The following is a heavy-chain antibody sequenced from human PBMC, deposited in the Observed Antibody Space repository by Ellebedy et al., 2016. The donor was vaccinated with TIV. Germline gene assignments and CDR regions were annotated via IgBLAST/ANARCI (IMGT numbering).Heavy chain of an antibody. J-gene: IGHJ4*02. CDR1: GYTFTSYY. CDR3: AKFRGFSWFGDFTDY. CDR2: INPTIGST. V-gene: IGHV1-46*01. Sequence: AASVKVSCKASGYTFTSYYMHWVRQAPGQGLEWMGIINPTIGSTTYAQKFQGRVTMTSDTSTSTVYMELSSLRSEDTAVYYCAKFRGFSWFGDFTDYWGQGTLVTVSS. D-gene: IGHD3-10*01.